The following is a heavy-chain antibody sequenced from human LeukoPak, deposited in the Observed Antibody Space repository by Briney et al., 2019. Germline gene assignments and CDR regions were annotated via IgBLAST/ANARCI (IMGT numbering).Heavy chain of an antibody. V-gene: IGHV4-59*08. CDR3: ARQIAYSNAWTTI. Sequence: ASETLSLTCTVSGGSMSNSYWSWIRQPVGKGLEWIGYISYRGDTSYNPSLKSRVTISADTSKNKFSLKLSSVTAADTAVYFCARQIAYSNAWTTIWGQGTMVTVSS. D-gene: IGHD5-18*01. CDR2: ISYRGDT. CDR1: GGSMSNSY. J-gene: IGHJ3*02.